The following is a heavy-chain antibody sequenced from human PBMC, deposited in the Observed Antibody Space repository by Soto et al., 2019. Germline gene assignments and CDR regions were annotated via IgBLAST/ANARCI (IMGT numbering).Heavy chain of an antibody. V-gene: IGHV3-64D*06. CDR2: IRGNGDPP. D-gene: IGHD5-12*01. CDR1: GFTFSSYA. CDR3: VKSRGGNNFDFFD. Sequence: GGSLRLSCSASGFTFSSYAMHWVRQAPGKGLEYVSGIRGNGDPPFYADSVKGRFTISRDNSKNTLYLQMSSLSADDTAVYYCVKSRGGNNFDFFDWGQGAFLTVS. J-gene: IGHJ4*02.